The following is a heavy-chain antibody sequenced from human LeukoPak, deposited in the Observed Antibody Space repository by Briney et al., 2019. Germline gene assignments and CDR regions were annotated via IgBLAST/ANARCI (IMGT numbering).Heavy chain of an antibody. V-gene: IGHV4-59*01. CDR1: GGSISSYY. D-gene: IGHD3-22*01. CDR3: ARAPHYYDSSGPIPHFDY. J-gene: IGHJ4*02. CDR2: IYYSRST. Sequence: SETLSLTCTVSGGSISSYYWSWIRQPPGNGLEWIEYIYYSRSTNYNPSLKSRVAISVDTSKNQFSLKLSSVAAADTAGYYCARAPHYYDSSGPIPHFDYWGQGTLVTVSS.